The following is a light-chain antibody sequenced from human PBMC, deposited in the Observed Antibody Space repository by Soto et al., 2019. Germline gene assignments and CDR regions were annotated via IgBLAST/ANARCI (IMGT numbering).Light chain of an antibody. Sequence: QSVLTQPASVSGSPGQSITISCAGTTSDVAYYDLVSWYQQHPGRAPKLLIYEVNKRPSGISVRFSGSKSGATASLTISGLLPEEEADYFCCTYAGNVAKFGGGTQLTVL. CDR1: TSDVAYYDL. J-gene: IGLJ2*01. CDR2: EVN. V-gene: IGLV2-23*02. CDR3: CTYAGNVAK.